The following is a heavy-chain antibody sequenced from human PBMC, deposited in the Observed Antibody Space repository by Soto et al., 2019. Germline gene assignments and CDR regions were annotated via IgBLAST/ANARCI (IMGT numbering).Heavy chain of an antibody. J-gene: IGHJ6*02. CDR2: IYPGDSDT. V-gene: IGHV5-51*01. Sequence: PGESLKISCKGSGYSFTSYWIGWVRQMPGKGLEGMGIIYPGDSDTRYSPSFQGQVTISADKSISTAYLQWSSLKASDTAMYYCARTAAAGKYYYGMDVWGQGTTVTVS. CDR3: ARTAAAGKYYYGMDV. CDR1: GYSFTSYW. D-gene: IGHD6-13*01.